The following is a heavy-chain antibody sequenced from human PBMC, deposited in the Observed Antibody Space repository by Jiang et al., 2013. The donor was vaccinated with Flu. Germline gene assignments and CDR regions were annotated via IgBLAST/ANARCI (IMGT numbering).Heavy chain of an antibody. J-gene: IGHJ4*02. V-gene: IGHV4-38-2*01. CDR3: ARHNYGSGSYYDY. CDR1: GYSISSGYY. CDR2: IYHSGST. Sequence: SGPGLVKPSETLSLTCAVSGYSISSGYYWGWIRQPPGKGLEWIGSIYHSGSTYYNPSLKSRVTISVDTSKNQFSLKLSSVTAADTAVYYCARHNYGSGSYYDYWGQGTLVTVSS. D-gene: IGHD3-10*01.